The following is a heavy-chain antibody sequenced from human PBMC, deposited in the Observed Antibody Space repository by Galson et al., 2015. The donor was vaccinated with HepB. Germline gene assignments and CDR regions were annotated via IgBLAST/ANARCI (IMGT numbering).Heavy chain of an antibody. CDR1: GSSISTTYW. CDR3: ARESTNTRGFDP. CDR2: IYHSGRT. Sequence: ETLSLTCAVSGSSISTTYWWSWVRQPPGKGLEWIGDIYHSGRTNYNPSLRNRLTVSVDKSKNLFSLKLTSVTAADTAVYYCARESTNTRGFDPWGQGTLVTVSS. V-gene: IGHV4-4*02. J-gene: IGHJ5*02. D-gene: IGHD5-24*01.